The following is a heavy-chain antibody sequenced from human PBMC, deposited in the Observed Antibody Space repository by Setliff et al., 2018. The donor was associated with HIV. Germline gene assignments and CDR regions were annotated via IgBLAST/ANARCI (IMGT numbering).Heavy chain of an antibody. V-gene: IGHV3-21*04. CDR3: TRDGGEY. CDR2: ISSSSTFI. CDR1: EFSFSSYT. Sequence: PGGSLRLSCVASEFSFSSYTMNWVRQAPGKGLEWVASISSSSTFIYYADSVKGRFTVSRDNAKNSLWLQLDSLKVDDTALYYCTRDGGEYWGEGTLVTVSS. D-gene: IGHD3-16*01. J-gene: IGHJ4*02.